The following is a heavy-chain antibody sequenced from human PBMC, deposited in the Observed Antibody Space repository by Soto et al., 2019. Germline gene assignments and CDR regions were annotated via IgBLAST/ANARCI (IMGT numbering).Heavy chain of an antibody. Sequence: EVQLVESGGGLVKPGGSLRLSCAASGFTFSNAWMNWVRQAPGKGLEWVGRIKSKTDGGTTDYAAPVKGRFTISRDDSKNTRYLQMNSLKTEDTAVYYCTTDHGTMIVVASYNCFDPWGQGTLVTVSS. CDR1: GFTFSNAW. V-gene: IGHV3-15*07. D-gene: IGHD3-22*01. CDR2: IKSKTDGGTT. J-gene: IGHJ5*02. CDR3: TTDHGTMIVVASYNCFDP.